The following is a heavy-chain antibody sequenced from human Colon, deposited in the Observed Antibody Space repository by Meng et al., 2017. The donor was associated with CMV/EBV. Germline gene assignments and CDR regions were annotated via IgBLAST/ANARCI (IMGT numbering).Heavy chain of an antibody. V-gene: IGHV4-34*01. J-gene: IGHJ3*02. Sequence: QVQLQQGGAGLWKPSETLSLTCAVYGGSFSGYYWSWIRQPPGKGLEWIGEINHSGSTNYNPSLKSRVTISVDTSKNQFSLKLSSVTAADTAVYYCARKWELGAFDIWGQGTMVTVSS. CDR3: ARKWELGAFDI. D-gene: IGHD1-26*01. CDR2: INHSGST. CDR1: GGSFSGYY.